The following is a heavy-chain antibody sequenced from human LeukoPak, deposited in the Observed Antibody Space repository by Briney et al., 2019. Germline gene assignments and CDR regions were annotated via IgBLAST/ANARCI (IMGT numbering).Heavy chain of an antibody. CDR1: GFTFSSYS. Sequence: GGSLRLSCAASGFTFSSYSMNWVRQAPGKGLEWVSYISSSDSTIYYADSVKGRFTISRDNAKNSLYLQMNSLRAEDTAVYYCARDYGGSSPFDYWGQGTLVTVSS. J-gene: IGHJ4*02. D-gene: IGHD4-23*01. V-gene: IGHV3-48*04. CDR3: ARDYGGSSPFDY. CDR2: ISSSDSTI.